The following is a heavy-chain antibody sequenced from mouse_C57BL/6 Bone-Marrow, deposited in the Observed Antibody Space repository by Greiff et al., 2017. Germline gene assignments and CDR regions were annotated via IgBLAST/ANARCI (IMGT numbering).Heavy chain of an antibody. J-gene: IGHJ4*01. CDR1: GYTFTSYW. CDR3: ARGIPYYYGSSRYAMDY. CDR2: IDPSDSYT. Sequence: VQLQQPGAELVMPGASVKLSCKASGYTFTSYWMHWVKQRPGQGLEWIGEIDPSDSYTNYNQKFKGKSTLTVDKSSSTAYMKLSSLTSEDSAVYYCARGIPYYYGSSRYAMDYWGQGTSVTVSS. V-gene: IGHV1-69*01. D-gene: IGHD1-1*01.